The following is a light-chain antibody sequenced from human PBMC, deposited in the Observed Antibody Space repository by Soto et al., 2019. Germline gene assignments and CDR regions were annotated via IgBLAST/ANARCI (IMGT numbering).Light chain of an antibody. Sequence: ETVLTQSPATLSVSPGERATVSCRASQSVSSNLAWYQQKPGQAPRLLIYGASTRATGIPDRFSASGSGTEFTLTISSLQSEDFAVYYCQQYNNWPPITFGQGTRLEIK. V-gene: IGKV3-15*01. J-gene: IGKJ5*01. CDR1: QSVSSN. CDR3: QQYNNWPPIT. CDR2: GAS.